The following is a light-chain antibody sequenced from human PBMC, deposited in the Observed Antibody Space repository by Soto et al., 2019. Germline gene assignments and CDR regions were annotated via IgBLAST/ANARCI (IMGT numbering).Light chain of an antibody. Sequence: QSALTQPASVSGSPGQSITISCTGSTSDLGGFNYVSWYQQCPGEAPKLLVYEVSNRPSGISNRFSGSKTGNTASLTISGLQAEDEADYYCGSYSRSATLVSGGGPKLTVL. CDR3: GSYSRSATLV. CDR1: TSDLGGFNY. V-gene: IGLV2-14*01. J-gene: IGLJ2*01. CDR2: EVS.